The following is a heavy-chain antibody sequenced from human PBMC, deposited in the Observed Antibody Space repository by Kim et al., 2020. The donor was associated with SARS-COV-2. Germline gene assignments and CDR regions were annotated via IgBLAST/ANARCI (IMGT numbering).Heavy chain of an antibody. Sequence: SETLSLTCAVYGGSFSGYYWSWIRQPPGKGLEWIGEINHSGSTNYNPSLKSRVTISVDTSKNQFSLKLSSVTAADTAVYYCARGLRSGELLFYYYYHGM. D-gene: IGHD3-16*01. J-gene: IGHJ6*01. CDR2: INHSGST. V-gene: IGHV4-34*01. CDR1: GGSFSGYY. CDR3: ARGLRSGELLFYYYYHGM.